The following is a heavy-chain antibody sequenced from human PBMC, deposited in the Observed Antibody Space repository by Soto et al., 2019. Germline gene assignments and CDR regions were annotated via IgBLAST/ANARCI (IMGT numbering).Heavy chain of an antibody. D-gene: IGHD4-17*01. Sequence: SETLSLTCSVSGGSASNKTYYWSWIRQPPGKRLEWIGYVYYSGTTNYNPSLKSRVTIPVDLSKNQFSLRLSSVTTADTALYYCARTTAVPNTRRSRYFFEYRGQGTLGTGSS. J-gene: IGHJ4*02. CDR1: GGSASNKTYY. V-gene: IGHV4-61*01. CDR2: VYYSGTT. CDR3: ARTTAVPNTRRSRYFFEY.